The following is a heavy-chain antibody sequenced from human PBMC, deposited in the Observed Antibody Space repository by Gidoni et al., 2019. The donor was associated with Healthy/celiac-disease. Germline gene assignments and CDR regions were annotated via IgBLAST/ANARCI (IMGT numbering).Heavy chain of an antibody. V-gene: IGHV3-74*01. CDR2: INSDGSSK. CDR3: ARSGIVVVPAAMGYYYYMDV. J-gene: IGHJ6*03. CDR1: GFTFSSYW. Sequence: EVQLVESGGGLVQPGGSLSLSCAASGFTFSSYWMHWVRQDPGKGLVGVSRINSDGSSKSYADSVKGRFTISRDNAKNTLYLQMNSLRAEDTAVYYCARSGIVVVPAAMGYYYYMDVWGKGTTVTVSS. D-gene: IGHD2-2*01.